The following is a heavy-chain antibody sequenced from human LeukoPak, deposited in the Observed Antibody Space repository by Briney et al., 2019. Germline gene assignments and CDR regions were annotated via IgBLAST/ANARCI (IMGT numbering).Heavy chain of an antibody. Sequence: SETLSLTCTVSGGSISSSSYYWGWLRQPPGKGLEWIVSIYYSGSNYYNLSLKSRVTISVDTSKHHFSLKLRPVTAADTAVYYCARHERDIVVVVAATSYFDYWGQGTLVTVSS. CDR2: IYYSGSN. CDR3: ARHERDIVVVVAATSYFDY. D-gene: IGHD2-15*01. J-gene: IGHJ4*02. V-gene: IGHV4-39*01. CDR1: GGSISSSSYY.